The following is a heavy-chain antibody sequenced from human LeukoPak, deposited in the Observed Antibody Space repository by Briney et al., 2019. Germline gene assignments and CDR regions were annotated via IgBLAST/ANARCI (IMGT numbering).Heavy chain of an antibody. CDR2: TTGSTAAT. Sequence: GGSLRLSCAAAGLTFTNYAMSWVRQTPGKGLERVSTTTGSTAATYHADSVKGRFTISRDNSKNTLYLQMNRLRAEDTAIYYCAKNGDRGAYCTGGTCYPYFYYYMDVWGKGTTVTI. V-gene: IGHV3-23*01. D-gene: IGHD2-15*01. CDR3: AKNGDRGAYCTGGTCYPYFYYYMDV. CDR1: GLTFTNYA. J-gene: IGHJ6*03.